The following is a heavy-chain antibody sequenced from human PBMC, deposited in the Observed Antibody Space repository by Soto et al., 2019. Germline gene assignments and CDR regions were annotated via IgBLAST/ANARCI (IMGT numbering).Heavy chain of an antibody. D-gene: IGHD3-10*01. J-gene: IGHJ4*02. CDR3: ASSYGSGYRAFDY. CDR1: GDTFNFYS. CDR2: VNPIVSMS. V-gene: IGHV1-69*02. Sequence: QVQLVQSGAEVKRPGSSVKVSCKASGDTFNFYSINWVRQAPGLGLEWMGRVNPIVSMSNYAQKFQGRVTMTEEKSTSTDYMELSSLRSEDTAIYYCASSYGSGYRAFDYWGQGALVTVSS.